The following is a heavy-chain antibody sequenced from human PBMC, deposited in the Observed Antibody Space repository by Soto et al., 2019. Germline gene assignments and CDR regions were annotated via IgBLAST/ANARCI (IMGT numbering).Heavy chain of an antibody. V-gene: IGHV1-18*01. CDR2: ISAYNGNT. Sequence: QVQLVQSGAEVKKPGASVKVSCKASGYTFTSYGISWVRQAPGQGLEWMGWISAYNGNTNYAQRLQGRVTMTTDTSSSTAYMELRSLRTDVTASYYCARYWAAAGPFDYWGQGTLVTVSS. CDR3: ARYWAAAGPFDY. D-gene: IGHD6-13*01. J-gene: IGHJ4*02. CDR1: GYTFTSYG.